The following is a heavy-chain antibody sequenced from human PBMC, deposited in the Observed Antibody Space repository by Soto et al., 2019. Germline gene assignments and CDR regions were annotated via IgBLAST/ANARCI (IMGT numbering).Heavy chain of an antibody. J-gene: IGHJ3*02. V-gene: IGHV1-69*02. CDR2: IIPVIGLT. CDR1: GGTFTTFT. CDR3: ATNPAGTDQNAYDI. Sequence: QVQLVQSGAEVKKPGSSVRVSCTVSGGTFTTFTIDWVRQAPGQGLEWMGRIIPVIGLTKYGLPGRVTITADKSTSTAYLELSGPKPEDPAMYYCATNPAGTDQNAYDIWGQGTRVTVSS. D-gene: IGHD2-8*02.